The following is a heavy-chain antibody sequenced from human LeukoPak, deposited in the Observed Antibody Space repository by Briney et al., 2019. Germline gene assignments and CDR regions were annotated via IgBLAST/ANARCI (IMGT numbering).Heavy chain of an antibody. Sequence: SETLSLTCTVSGGSISSYYWSWIRQPPGKGLEWIGYIYYSGSTNYNPSLKSRVTISVDTSKNQFSLKLSSVTAADTAVYYCTRVGRRAAAGTDYWGQGTLVTVSS. CDR2: IYYSGST. CDR1: GGSISSYY. CDR3: TRVGRRAAAGTDY. D-gene: IGHD6-13*01. J-gene: IGHJ4*02. V-gene: IGHV4-59*01.